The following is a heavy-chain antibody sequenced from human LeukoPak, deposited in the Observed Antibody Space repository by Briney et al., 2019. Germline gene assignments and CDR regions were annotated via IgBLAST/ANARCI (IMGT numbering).Heavy chain of an antibody. CDR2: INSDGSST. Sequence: PGGSLRLSCAASGFIFSSYSMNWVRQAPGKGLVWVSRINSDGSSTSYADSVKGRFTISRDNAKNTLYLQMNSLRAEDTAVYYCARDSYYYDSSGYYPDYWGQGTLVTVSS. D-gene: IGHD3-22*01. V-gene: IGHV3-74*01. CDR1: GFIFSSYS. CDR3: ARDSYYYDSSGYYPDY. J-gene: IGHJ4*02.